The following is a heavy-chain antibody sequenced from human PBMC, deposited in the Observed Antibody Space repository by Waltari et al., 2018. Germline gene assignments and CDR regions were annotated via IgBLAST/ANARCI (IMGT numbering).Heavy chain of an antibody. J-gene: IGHJ4*02. Sequence: EVQLVESGGGLVQPGGSLRLSCAASGFTFSSYWMSWVRQAPGKGREWVANIKQDGSEKYYVDSVKCRFTISRDNAKNSLYLQMNSLRAEDTAVYYCARAGVIVYYFDYWGQGTLVTVSS. V-gene: IGHV3-7*01. CDR1: GFTFSSYW. D-gene: IGHD3-16*02. CDR3: ARAGVIVYYFDY. CDR2: IKQDGSEK.